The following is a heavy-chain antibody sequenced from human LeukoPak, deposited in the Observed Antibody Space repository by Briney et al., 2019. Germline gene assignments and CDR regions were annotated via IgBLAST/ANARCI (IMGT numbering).Heavy chain of an antibody. D-gene: IGHD2/OR15-2a*01. CDR1: GGSFSGYY. CDR2: IDHSGST. V-gene: IGHV4-34*01. Sequence: PSETLSLTCAVYGGSFSGYYWSWIRQPTGRGLEWIGEIDHSGSTNYNPSLESRVTISVDTSKNQFSLKLSSVTAADTAVYHCAREHCNSDNCKRRWATVRRGYFDSWGQGTLVSVSS. J-gene: IGHJ4*02. CDR3: AREHCNSDNCKRRWATVRRGYFDS.